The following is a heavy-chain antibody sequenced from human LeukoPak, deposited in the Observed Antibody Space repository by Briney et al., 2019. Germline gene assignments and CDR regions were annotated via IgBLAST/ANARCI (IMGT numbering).Heavy chain of an antibody. J-gene: IGHJ4*02. D-gene: IGHD5/OR15-5a*01. CDR1: GFTFADYW. CDR3: TTDRIVSTALKFDY. CDR2: IRKRGIET. V-gene: IGHV3-7*03. Sequence: PGGSLRLSCAASGFTFADYWMSWVRQAPGKGLEWVAFIRKRGIETNYVDSVKGRFTITRDNARNSLFLQMNSLSTEDTAVYYCTTDRIVSTALKFDYWGQGTLVAVSS.